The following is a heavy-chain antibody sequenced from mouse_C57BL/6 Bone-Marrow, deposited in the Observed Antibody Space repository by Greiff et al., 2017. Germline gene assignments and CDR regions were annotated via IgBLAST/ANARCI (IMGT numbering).Heavy chain of an antibody. D-gene: IGHD2-4*01. CDR3: AREGEDYDGTGYFDV. CDR1: GYAFSSSW. CDR2: IYPGDGDT. Sequence: VKLMESGPELVKPGASVKISCQASGYAFSSSWMNWVKQRPGKGLEWIGRIYPGDGDTNYNGKFKGKATLTADKSSSTAYMQLSSLTSEDSAVYFCAREGEDYDGTGYFDVWGTGTTVTVSS. V-gene: IGHV1-82*01. J-gene: IGHJ1*03.